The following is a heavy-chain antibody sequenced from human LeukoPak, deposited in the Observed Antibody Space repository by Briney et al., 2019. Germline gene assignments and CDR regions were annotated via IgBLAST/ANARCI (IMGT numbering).Heavy chain of an antibody. Sequence: SETLSLTCAVYGGSFSGYYWSWIRQPPGKGLEWIGEINHSGSTNYNPSLKSRVTISVDTSKTQFSLRLTSVTAADTAVYYCAHMGVKTAGPGYYFDYWGQGTLVTVSS. J-gene: IGHJ4*02. V-gene: IGHV4-34*01. CDR3: AHMGVKTAGPGYYFDY. D-gene: IGHD6-13*01. CDR1: GGSFSGYY. CDR2: INHSGST.